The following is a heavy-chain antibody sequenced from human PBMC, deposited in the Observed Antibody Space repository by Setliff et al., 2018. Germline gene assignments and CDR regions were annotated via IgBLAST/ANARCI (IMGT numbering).Heavy chain of an antibody. J-gene: IGHJ6*02. D-gene: IGHD3-3*01. V-gene: IGHV4-34*01. Sequence: SETLSLTCAVYGGSFNSYYWSWIRQPPGKGLEWIGEINQSGSTNYNPSLKSRVTMSVDTSKNQFSLKLSSVTAADTAVYYCARGSQYYNFWSGYHLDYYYYGMDVWGQGTTVTVSS. CDR2: INQSGST. CDR3: ARGSQYYNFWSGYHLDYYYYGMDV. CDR1: GGSFNSYY.